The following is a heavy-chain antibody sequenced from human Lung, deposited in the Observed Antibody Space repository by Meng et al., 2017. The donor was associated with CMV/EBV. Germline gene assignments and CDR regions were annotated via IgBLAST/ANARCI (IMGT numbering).Heavy chain of an antibody. V-gene: IGHV1-18*01. CDR1: GYTFTNYG. CDR3: ARVEVGITSGDY. J-gene: IGHJ4*02. Sequence: QVHLLQSGPEVKKPGASVRVSCKASGYTFTNYGITWVRQAPGQGLEWMGWINAYNGDTNYAQTLQGRVTMTTDTSTSTAYVELRSLRSDDTAVYYCARVEVGITSGDYWGQGTLVTVSS. D-gene: IGHD1-26*01. CDR2: INAYNGDT.